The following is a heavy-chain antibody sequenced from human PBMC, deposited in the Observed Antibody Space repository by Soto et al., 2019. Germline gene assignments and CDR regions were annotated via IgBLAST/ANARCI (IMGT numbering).Heavy chain of an antibody. J-gene: IGHJ5*02. CDR2: INAANGDT. V-gene: IGHV1-3*01. Sequence: ASVKVSCKASGYTFTSYGIHWVRQAPGQRLEWMGWINAANGDTKYSPKFQGRVTITRDTSASTAYMELSSLRSEDTAVYYCVRRHVSATGIDWLDPWGQGTLVTVSS. CDR1: GYTFTSYG. CDR3: VRRHVSATGIDWLDP. D-gene: IGHD6-13*01.